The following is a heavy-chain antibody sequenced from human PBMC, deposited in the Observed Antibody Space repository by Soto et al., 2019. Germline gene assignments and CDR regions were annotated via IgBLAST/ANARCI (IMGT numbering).Heavy chain of an antibody. Sequence: QVQLVQSGAEVKKPGASVKVSCKASGYTFTSYDINWVRQATGQGLEWMGWMNPNSGNTGYAQKFQGRVTMNRNNSISTDYMELSSLKSKDTAVYYCARERTGTSSMDVWGQGTTVTVSS. CDR1: GYTFTSYD. CDR3: ARERTGTSSMDV. J-gene: IGHJ6*02. D-gene: IGHD1-1*01. V-gene: IGHV1-8*01. CDR2: MNPNSGNT.